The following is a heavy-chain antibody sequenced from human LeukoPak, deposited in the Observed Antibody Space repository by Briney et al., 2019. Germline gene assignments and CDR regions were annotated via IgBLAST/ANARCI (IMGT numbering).Heavy chain of an antibody. Sequence: GGSLRLSCAASGFTFSSYAMHWVRQAPGKGLEYVSAISSNGGSTYYANSVKGRFTISRDNSKNTLYLQMGSLRAEDMAVYYCARDQGGGSYWYYYYMDVWGKGTTVTVSS. CDR2: ISSNGGST. D-gene: IGHD1-26*01. V-gene: IGHV3-64*01. CDR1: GFTFSSYA. J-gene: IGHJ6*03. CDR3: ARDQGGGSYWYYYYMDV.